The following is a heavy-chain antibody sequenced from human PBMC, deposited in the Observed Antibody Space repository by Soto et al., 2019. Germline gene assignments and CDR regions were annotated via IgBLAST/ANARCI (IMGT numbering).Heavy chain of an antibody. CDR3: TTVHCSSTSCRDYYYYYGMDV. CDR2: IKSKTDGGTT. D-gene: IGHD2-2*01. V-gene: IGHV3-15*07. J-gene: IGHJ6*02. Sequence: GGSLRLSCAASGFTFSNAWMNWVRQAPGKGLEWVGRIKSKTDGGTTDYAAPVKGRFTISRDDSKNTLYLQMNSLKTEDTAVYYCTTVHCSSTSCRDYYYYYGMDVWGQGTTVTVSS. CDR1: GFTFSNAW.